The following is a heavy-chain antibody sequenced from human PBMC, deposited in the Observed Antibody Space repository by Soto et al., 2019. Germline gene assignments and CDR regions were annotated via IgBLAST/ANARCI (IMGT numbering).Heavy chain of an antibody. CDR1: GFSLSTSGVG. Sequence: QITLKESGPTLVKPTQTLTLTCTFSGFSLSTSGVGVGWIRQPPGKALEWLALIYWDDDKRYSPSLKSRLTLTRXTSKTQVVLTMTNMDPVDTATYYCAPTDDYGDYDYWGQGTLVTVSS. CDR3: APTDDYGDYDY. J-gene: IGHJ4*02. D-gene: IGHD4-17*01. V-gene: IGHV2-5*02. CDR2: IYWDDDK.